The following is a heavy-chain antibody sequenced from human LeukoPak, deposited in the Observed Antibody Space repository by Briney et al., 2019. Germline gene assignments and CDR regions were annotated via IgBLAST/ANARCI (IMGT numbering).Heavy chain of an antibody. J-gene: IGHJ4*03. CDR2: ISYDETNE. CDR1: GFIFSGSV. Sequence: GGSVRLSCAASGFIFSGSVMHWVRQAPGKGLEWVAIISYDETNENYGDSVKGRFTISRDNSKSTLYLHMNSLRHDDTAVYYCAKDSGGSVLEDWGHGSLGAVSP. CDR3: AKDSGGSVLED. V-gene: IGHV3-30*18. D-gene: IGHD2-15*01.